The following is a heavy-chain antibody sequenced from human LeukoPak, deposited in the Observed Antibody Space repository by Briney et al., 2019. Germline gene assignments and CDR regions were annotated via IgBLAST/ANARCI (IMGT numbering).Heavy chain of an antibody. CDR2: IYYSGST. Sequence: SETLSLTCTVSGGSISSYYWSWIRQPPGKGLEWIGYIYYSGSTNYNPSLKSRATISVDTSKNQFSLKLSSVTAADTAVYYCARDGPVSGSSPYYYYYYMDVWGKGTTVTVSS. CDR3: ARDGPVSGSSPYYYYYYMDV. D-gene: IGHD1-26*01. CDR1: GGSISSYY. J-gene: IGHJ6*03. V-gene: IGHV4-59*01.